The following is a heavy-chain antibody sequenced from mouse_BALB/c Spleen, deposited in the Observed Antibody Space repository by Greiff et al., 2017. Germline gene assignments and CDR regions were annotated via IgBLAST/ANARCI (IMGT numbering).Heavy chain of an antibody. CDR1: GYTFTSYW. V-gene: IGHV1-55*01. Sequence: VQLQQPGAELVKPGASVKLSCKASGYTFTSYWMHWVKLRPGHGLEWIGDIYPGGGYTNYNEKFKGKATLTADTSSSTAYMQLSSLTSEDSAVYFCARRWGYDYDEGAWFAYWGQGTLVTVSA. CDR3: ARRWGYDYDEGAWFAY. D-gene: IGHD2-4*01. CDR2: IYPGGGYT. J-gene: IGHJ3*01.